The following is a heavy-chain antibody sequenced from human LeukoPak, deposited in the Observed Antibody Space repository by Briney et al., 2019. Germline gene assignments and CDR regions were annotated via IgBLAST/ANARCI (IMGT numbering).Heavy chain of an antibody. V-gene: IGHV3-30-3*01. CDR1: GFTFNSYA. CDR3: AKDSKVAAAGYFFDY. J-gene: IGHJ4*02. CDR2: ISYDGSNK. D-gene: IGHD6-13*01. Sequence: GGSLRLSCAASGFTFNSYAMHWVRQTPGKGLEWVAFISYDGSNKLYADSVKGRFTISRDNSKNTLYLEMNSLRPEDTAVYHCAKDSKVAAAGYFFDYWGQGTLVTVSS.